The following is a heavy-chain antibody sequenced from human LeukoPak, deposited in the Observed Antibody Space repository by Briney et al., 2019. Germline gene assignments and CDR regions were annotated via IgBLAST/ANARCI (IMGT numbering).Heavy chain of an antibody. J-gene: IGHJ4*02. CDR2: INHSGST. Sequence: SETLSLTCAVYGGSFSGYYWSWIRQPPGKRLEWIGEINHSGSTNYNPFLKSRVTISVDTSKNQFSLKLSSVTAADTAVYYCARGRVSYDSSGYYARFLDYWGQGTLVTVSS. D-gene: IGHD3-22*01. V-gene: IGHV4-34*01. CDR1: GGSFSGYY. CDR3: ARGRVSYDSSGYYARFLDY.